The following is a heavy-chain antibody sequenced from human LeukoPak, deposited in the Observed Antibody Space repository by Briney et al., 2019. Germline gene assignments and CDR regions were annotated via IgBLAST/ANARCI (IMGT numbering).Heavy chain of an antibody. CDR1: GGSFSGYY. D-gene: IGHD3-22*01. J-gene: IGHJ4*02. Sequence: PSETLSLTYAVYGGSFSGYYWSWIRQPPGKGLEWIGEINHSGSTNYNPSLKSRVTISVDTSKNQFSLELSSVTAADAAVYYCARGTYYYDSSGYYYRSDWDYWGQGTLVTVSS. CDR2: INHSGST. CDR3: ARGTYYYDSSGYYYRSDWDY. V-gene: IGHV4-34*01.